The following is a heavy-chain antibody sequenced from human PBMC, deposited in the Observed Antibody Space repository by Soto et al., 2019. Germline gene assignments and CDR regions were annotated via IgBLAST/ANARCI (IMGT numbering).Heavy chain of an antibody. CDR2: IYSGGST. CDR1: GFTVSSNY. Sequence: GGSLRLSCAASGFTVSSNYMSWVRQAPGKGLEWVSVIYSGGSTYYADSVKGRFTISRDNSKNTLYLQMNSLRAEDTAVYYCARHPSRHAFDICGQGTMVTVSS. CDR3: ARHPSRHAFDI. J-gene: IGHJ3*02. V-gene: IGHV3-53*01.